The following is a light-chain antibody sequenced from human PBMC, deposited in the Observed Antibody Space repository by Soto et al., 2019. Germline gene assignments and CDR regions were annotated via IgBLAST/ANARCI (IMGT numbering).Light chain of an antibody. J-gene: IGLJ1*01. CDR3: AAWDDSLNGYV. CDR1: SSNIGNNA. Sequence: QSVLTQPPSVSEAPRQRVTISCSGSSSNIGNNAVNWYQQLPGKAPKLLIYYDDLLPSGVSDRFSDSKSGTSASLAISGLQSEDEDDYYCAAWDDSLNGYVFGTGTKLTVL. CDR2: YDD. V-gene: IGLV1-36*01.